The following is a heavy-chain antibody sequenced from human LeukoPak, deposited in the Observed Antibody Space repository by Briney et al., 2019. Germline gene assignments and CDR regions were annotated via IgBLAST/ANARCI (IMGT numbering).Heavy chain of an antibody. CDR1: GFSLTHDA. V-gene: IGHV3-30*03. Sequence: GGSLRLSCAASGFSLTHDAIHWVRQAPGKGLEWVAVVSKDTVSKLYSDSVKGRFTVSTDSSKNTVYLQMPGLRSEDTAVYYCAGDRWRGAPDYFDCWGQGTLVTVSS. CDR3: AGDRWRGAPDYFDC. J-gene: IGHJ4*02. CDR2: VSKDTVSK. D-gene: IGHD1-26*01.